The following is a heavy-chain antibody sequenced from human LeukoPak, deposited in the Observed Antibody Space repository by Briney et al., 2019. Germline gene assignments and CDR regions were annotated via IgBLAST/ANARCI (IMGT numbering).Heavy chain of an antibody. CDR3: ARDPSEYCSGGSCYPYNWFDP. V-gene: IGHV4-39*07. CDR2: IYYSGST. CDR1: GGSISSSSYY. D-gene: IGHD2-15*01. J-gene: IGHJ5*02. Sequence: SETLSLTCTVSGGSISSSSYYWGWIRQPPGKGLEWIGSIYYSGSTYYNPSLKSRVTISVDTSKNQFSLKLSSVTAADTAVYYCARDPSEYCSGGSCYPYNWFDPWGQGTLVTVSS.